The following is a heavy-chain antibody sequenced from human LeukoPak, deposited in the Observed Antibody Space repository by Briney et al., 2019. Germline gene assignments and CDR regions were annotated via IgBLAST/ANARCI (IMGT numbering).Heavy chain of an antibody. Sequence: GGSLRLSCAASGFTVSSNYMSWVRQAPGKGLEWVSVIYSGGSTYYADSVKGRFTISRDNSKNTLYLQMNSLRAEDTAVYYCAADVDTAMALSDWGQGTLVTVSS. CDR1: GFTVSSNY. CDR2: IYSGGST. J-gene: IGHJ4*02. D-gene: IGHD5-18*01. CDR3: AADVDTAMALSD. V-gene: IGHV3-53*01.